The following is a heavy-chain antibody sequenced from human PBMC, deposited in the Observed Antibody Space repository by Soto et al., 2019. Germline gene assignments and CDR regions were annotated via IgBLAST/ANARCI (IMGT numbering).Heavy chain of an antibody. V-gene: IGHV1-18*01. CDR1: GYTFTSYA. D-gene: IGHD3-22*01. CDR2: ISTYNGDT. J-gene: IGHJ4*02. CDR3: ARVNYYDSSGYYYYNH. Sequence: ASVKVSCKASGYTFTSYAMHWVRQAPGQRLEWMGWISTYNGDTNYAQTFQGRVTMTTDTSTSTAYMELRSLRSDDTAVYYCARVNYYDSSGYYYYNHWGQGTLVTVSS.